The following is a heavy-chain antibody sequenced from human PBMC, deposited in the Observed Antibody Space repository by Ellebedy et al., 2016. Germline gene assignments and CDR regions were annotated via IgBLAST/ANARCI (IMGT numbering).Heavy chain of an antibody. D-gene: IGHD3-10*01. CDR3: ARHNELLGTYCEDS. CDR1: GGSISGYY. J-gene: IGHJ4*02. Sequence: SETLSLXXTVSGGSISGYYWSWIRQPPGKGLEYIGHIHYSGSTNYNPSLKSRVTISVDTSKNQFSLRLSSVTAADTAVYYCARHNELLGTYCEDSWGQGTLVTVSS. V-gene: IGHV4-59*08. CDR2: IHYSGST.